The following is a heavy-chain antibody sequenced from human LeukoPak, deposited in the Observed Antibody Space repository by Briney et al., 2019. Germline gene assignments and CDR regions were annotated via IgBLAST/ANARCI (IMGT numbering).Heavy chain of an antibody. CDR2: ISYGGSNK. Sequence: GALEPSLSTPGFHFHNLAMAWGRPAPGKGPGVVAIISYGGSNKYYADSVKGRFTISRDNSKNTLYLQMNSLRAEDAAVYYCARDASFLGRLGELSHLDYWGQGTLVTVSS. CDR3: ARDASFLGRLGELSHLDY. D-gene: IGHD3-16*02. J-gene: IGHJ4*02. CDR1: GFHFHNLA. V-gene: IGHV3-30*04.